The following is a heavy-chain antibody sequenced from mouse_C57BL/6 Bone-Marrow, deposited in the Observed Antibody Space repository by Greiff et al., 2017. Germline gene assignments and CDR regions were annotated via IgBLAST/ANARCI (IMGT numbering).Heavy chain of an antibody. CDR3: TSDGYYDYAMDY. CDR2: IDPETGGT. V-gene: IGHV1-15*01. CDR1: GYTFTDYE. J-gene: IGHJ4*01. Sequence: VQLQQSGAELVRPGASVTLSCKASGYTFTDYEMHWVKQTPVQGLEWIGAIDPETGGTAYNQKFKGKAILTADKSSSTAYMERRSLTSEDSAVYYCTSDGYYDYAMDYWGQGTSVTVSS. D-gene: IGHD2-3*01.